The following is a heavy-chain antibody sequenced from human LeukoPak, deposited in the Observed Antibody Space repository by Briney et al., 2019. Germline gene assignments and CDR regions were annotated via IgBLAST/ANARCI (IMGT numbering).Heavy chain of an antibody. Sequence: SETLSLTCTVSGGSISSYYWSWIRQPPGKGLEWIGYIYYSGSTNYNPSLKSRVTISVDTSKNQFSLKLSSVTAADTAVYYCARVTYYYDSSGHDTNWFDPWGQGTLVTVSS. J-gene: IGHJ5*02. D-gene: IGHD3-22*01. CDR2: IYYSGST. CDR1: GGSISSYY. V-gene: IGHV4-59*01. CDR3: ARVTYYYDSSGHDTNWFDP.